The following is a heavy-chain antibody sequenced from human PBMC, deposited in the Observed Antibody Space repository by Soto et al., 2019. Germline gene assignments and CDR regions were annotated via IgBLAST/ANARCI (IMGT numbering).Heavy chain of an antibody. Sequence: QITLKESGPPLVKPTQTLTLTCTFSGFSLSTSGVGVGWIRQPPGKALEWLALIYWDDDRRYSPSLKSRRTITKDTSKNQVVLTTTNMDPVDTATYYCAHTEESSGWYDYWGQGTLVTVSS. CDR2: IYWDDDR. V-gene: IGHV2-5*02. CDR1: GFSLSTSGVG. D-gene: IGHD6-19*01. J-gene: IGHJ4*02. CDR3: AHTEESSGWYDY.